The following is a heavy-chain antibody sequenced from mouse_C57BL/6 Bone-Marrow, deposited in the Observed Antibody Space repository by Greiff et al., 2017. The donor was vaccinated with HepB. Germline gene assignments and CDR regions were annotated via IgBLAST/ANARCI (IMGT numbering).Heavy chain of an antibody. J-gene: IGHJ2*01. D-gene: IGHD4-1*01. V-gene: IGHV5-4*01. CDR3: AREGGNWERYFDY. Sequence: EVNVVESGGGLVKPGGSLKLSCAASGFTFSSYAMSWVRQTPEKRLEWVATISDGGSYTYYPDNVKGRFTISRDNAKNNLYLQMNHLKSEDTAMYYCAREGGNWERYFDYWGQGTTLTVSS. CDR2: ISDGGSYT. CDR1: GFTFSSYA.